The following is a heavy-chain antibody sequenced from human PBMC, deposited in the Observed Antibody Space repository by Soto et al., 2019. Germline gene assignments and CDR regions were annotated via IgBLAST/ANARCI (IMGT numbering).Heavy chain of an antibody. D-gene: IGHD3-10*01. CDR1: GGSISSGGYS. CDR3: ARGGSGSSPNNDAFDI. J-gene: IGHJ3*02. CDR2: IYHSGST. V-gene: IGHV4-30-2*01. Sequence: SETLSLTCAVSGGSISSGGYSWSWIRQPPGKGLEWIGYIYHSGSTYYNPSLKSRVTISVDRSKNQFSLKLSSVTAADTAVYYCARGGSGSSPNNDAFDIWGQGTMVTVSS.